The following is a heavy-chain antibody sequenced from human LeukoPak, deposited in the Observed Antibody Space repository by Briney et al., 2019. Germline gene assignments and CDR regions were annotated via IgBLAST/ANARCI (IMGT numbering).Heavy chain of an antibody. J-gene: IGHJ2*01. CDR3: ARRVYSGSYNWYFDL. D-gene: IGHD1-26*01. CDR1: GGSISTSTYY. Sequence: KPSETLSLTCTVSGGSISTSTYYWGWIRQPPGEGLEWIGSISYSGSTYNNPSLKSRVTISVDTSKNQFSLKLSSVTAPDTAVYYCARRVYSGSYNWYFDLWGRGTLVTVSS. CDR2: ISYSGST. V-gene: IGHV4-39*01.